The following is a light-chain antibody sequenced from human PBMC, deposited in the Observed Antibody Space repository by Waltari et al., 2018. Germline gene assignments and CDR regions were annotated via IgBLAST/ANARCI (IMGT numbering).Light chain of an antibody. CDR2: RDT. V-gene: IGLV3-9*01. CDR3: QVWDSGTGL. J-gene: IGLJ3*02. CDR1: NIGSKN. Sequence: SYELTQPLSVSVALGQTAKITCGGNNIGSKNVHWYQQKPGKAPQLVIYRDTNRPSGIPSRFSGSNLGNTATLTIIIAQDGDEADYYCQVWDSGTGLFGGGTQLTVL.